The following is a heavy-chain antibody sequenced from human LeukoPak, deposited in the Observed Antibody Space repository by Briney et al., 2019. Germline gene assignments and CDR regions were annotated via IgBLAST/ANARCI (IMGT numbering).Heavy chain of an antibody. CDR2: IKQDGSEK. J-gene: IGHJ5*02. CDR3: ARDLGDSWFDP. CDR1: GFTFSSYW. Sequence: GGSLRLSCAASGFTFSSYWMSWVRQAPGKGLEWVANIKQDGSEKYYVDSVKGRFTISRDNAKNSLYLQTNSLRAEDTAVYYCARDLGDSWFDPWGQGTLVTVSS. V-gene: IGHV3-7*03. D-gene: IGHD3-16*01.